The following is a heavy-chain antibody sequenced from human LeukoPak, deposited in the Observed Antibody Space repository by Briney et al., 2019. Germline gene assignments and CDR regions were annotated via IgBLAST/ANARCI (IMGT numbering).Heavy chain of an antibody. D-gene: IGHD5-12*01. J-gene: IGHJ4*02. V-gene: IGHV7-4-1*02. CDR3: ARVGGRGYSGYPLVDY. CDR2: INTNTGNP. CDR1: GYTFTSYA. Sequence: ASVKVSCKASGYTFTSYAMNWVRQAPGQGLEWMGWINTNTGNPTYAQGFTGRFVFSLDASVSTAYLQISSLKAEDTAVYYCARVGGRGYSGYPLVDYWGQGTLVTVSS.